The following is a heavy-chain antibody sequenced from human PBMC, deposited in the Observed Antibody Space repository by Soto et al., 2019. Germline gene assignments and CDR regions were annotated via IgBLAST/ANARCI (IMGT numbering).Heavy chain of an antibody. Sequence: PSETLSLTCTVSGGSINSSSYYWGWIRQPPGNGLEWIGSIYYSGSTYYNPYLKSRVTISVDTSKNQFSPKLSSVTAADTAVYYCAREPRSSGYDAFDIWGQGTTVTVSS. D-gene: IGHD6-25*01. CDR2: IYYSGST. J-gene: IGHJ3*02. V-gene: IGHV4-39*02. CDR3: AREPRSSGYDAFDI. CDR1: GGSINSSSYY.